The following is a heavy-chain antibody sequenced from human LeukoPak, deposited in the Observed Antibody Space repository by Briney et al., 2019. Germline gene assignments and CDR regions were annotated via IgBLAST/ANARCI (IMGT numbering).Heavy chain of an antibody. CDR3: ARGPPGPLGVTTPFFDY. D-gene: IGHD4-17*01. J-gene: IGHJ4*02. V-gene: IGHV1-3*01. Sequence: ASVKVSCKTSGYIFTSYAMHWVRQAPGERLEWMGWINAGNGNTKYSQKFQGRVTITRDTSASTAYMELSSLRSEDTALYYCARGPPGPLGVTTPFFDYWGQGTLVTVSS. CDR2: INAGNGNT. CDR1: GYIFTSYA.